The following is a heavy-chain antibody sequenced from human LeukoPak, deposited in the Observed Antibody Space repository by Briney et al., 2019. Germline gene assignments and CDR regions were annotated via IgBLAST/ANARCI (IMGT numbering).Heavy chain of an antibody. V-gene: IGHV3-23*01. CDR1: GFTFSSYA. CDR2: ISGSGGST. D-gene: IGHD3-3*01. CDR3: AKAHARNYDFWSGSGYCYGMDV. Sequence: GGSLRLSCAASGFTFSSYAMSWVRQAPGKGLEWVSAISGSGGSTYYADSVKGRFTISRDNSKNTLYLQMNSLRAEDTAVYYCAKAHARNYDFWSGSGYCYGMDVWGQGTTVTVSS. J-gene: IGHJ6*02.